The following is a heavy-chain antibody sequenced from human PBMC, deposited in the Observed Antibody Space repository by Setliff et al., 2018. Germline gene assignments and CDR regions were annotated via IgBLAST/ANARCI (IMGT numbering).Heavy chain of an antibody. CDR2: IRPNGGDT. V-gene: IGHV1-2*02. D-gene: IGHD2-21*01. J-gene: IGHJ5*02. CDR3: AKGTGSYCGGNSCPPYWFDP. Sequence: GASVKVSCKASGYTFTGHYINWVRLAPGQGLEWMGWIRPNGGDTQYAQKFQGRVTMTRDTSSNTAYMDLRSLGSDDTAIYYCAKGTGSYCGGNSCPPYWFDPWGQGTLVTVSS. CDR1: GYTFTGHY.